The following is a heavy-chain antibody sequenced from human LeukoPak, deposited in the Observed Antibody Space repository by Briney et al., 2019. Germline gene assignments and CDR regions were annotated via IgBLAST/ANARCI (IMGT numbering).Heavy chain of an antibody. CDR1: GFTFSSYA. J-gene: IGHJ6*04. Sequence: PGGSLRLSCAASGFTFSSYAMSWVRQTPAMGLEWVSAISGSGGTTHYADSLKGRFTISRDNSKNTLYLQMNSLRAEDTAVYYCAKAPADYCSSTSSSDVWGKGTTVTVSS. V-gene: IGHV3-23*01. D-gene: IGHD2-2*01. CDR3: AKAPADYCSSTSSSDV. CDR2: ISGSGGTT.